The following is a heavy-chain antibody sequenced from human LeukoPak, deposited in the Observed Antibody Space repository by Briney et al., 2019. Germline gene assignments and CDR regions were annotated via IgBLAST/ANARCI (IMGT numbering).Heavy chain of an antibody. D-gene: IGHD6-13*01. J-gene: IGHJ6*02. V-gene: IGHV3-74*01. CDR3: ARDLGYSSSWYFVYGMDV. CDR1: GFTFSSYW. CDR2: INSDGSST. Sequence: GGSLRLSCAASGFTFSSYWMHWVRQAPGKGLVWVSRINSDGSSTSYADSVKGRFTISRDNAKNTLYLQMNSLRAEDTAVYYCARDLGYSSSWYFVYGMDVWGQGTTVTVSS.